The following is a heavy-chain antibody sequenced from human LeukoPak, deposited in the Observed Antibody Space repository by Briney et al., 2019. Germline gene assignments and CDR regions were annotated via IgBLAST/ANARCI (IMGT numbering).Heavy chain of an antibody. CDR3: ASIPELRDPSRFDY. CDR2: ISYDGSNK. J-gene: IGHJ4*02. CDR1: GFTFSSYA. Sequence: GSLRLSCAASGFTFSSYAMHWVRQAPGKGLEWVAVISYDGSNKYYADSVKGRFTISRDNSKNTLYLQMNSLRAEDTAVYYCASIPELRDPSRFDYWGQGTLVTVSS. D-gene: IGHD1-7*01. V-gene: IGHV3-30-3*01.